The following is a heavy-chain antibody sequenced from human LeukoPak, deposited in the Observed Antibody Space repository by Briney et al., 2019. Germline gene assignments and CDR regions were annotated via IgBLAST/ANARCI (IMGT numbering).Heavy chain of an antibody. CDR3: AKGANFYYDSSGYPVTFDY. CDR2: ISWNSGSI. V-gene: IGHV3-9*01. J-gene: IGHJ4*02. Sequence: PGGSVRLSCAASGFTFDDYAMHWVRQAPGKGLEWVSGISWNSGSIGYADSVKGRFTTSRDNAKNSLYLQMNSLRAEDTALYYCAKGANFYYDSSGYPVTFDYWGQGTLVTVSS. D-gene: IGHD3-22*01. CDR1: GFTFDDYA.